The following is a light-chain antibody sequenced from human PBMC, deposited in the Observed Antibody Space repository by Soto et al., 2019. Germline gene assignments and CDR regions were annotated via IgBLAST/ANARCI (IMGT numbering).Light chain of an antibody. CDR1: QGISSA. CDR3: QQFNNYPQFT. CDR2: DAS. J-gene: IGKJ3*01. V-gene: IGKV1D-13*01. Sequence: AIQLTQSPSSLSASVGDRVTITCRASQGISSALAWYQQKPGKAPKLLIYDASSLESGVPSRFSGSGSGTDFTLTISSLQPEDFATYYCQQFNNYPQFTFCPGTKVDIK.